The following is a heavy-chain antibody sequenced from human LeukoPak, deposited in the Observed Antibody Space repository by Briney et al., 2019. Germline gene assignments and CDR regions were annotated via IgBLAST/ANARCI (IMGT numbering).Heavy chain of an antibody. CDR2: IYYSGST. D-gene: IGHD6-19*01. CDR1: GGSISSYY. CDR3: ARGIAVAGTGFCDY. V-gene: IGHV4-59*01. J-gene: IGHJ4*02. Sequence: SETLSLTCTVSGGSISSYYWSWIRQPPGKGLEWIGYIYYSGSTNYNPSLKGRVTISVDTSKNQFSLKLSSVTAADTAVYYCARGIAVAGTGFCDYWGQGTLVTVSS.